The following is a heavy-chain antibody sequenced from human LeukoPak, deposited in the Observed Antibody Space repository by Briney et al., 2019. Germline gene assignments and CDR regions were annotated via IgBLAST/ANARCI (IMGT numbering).Heavy chain of an antibody. Sequence: SQTLSLTCSVSGGSISSCGYYWSWIRQHPGKGLEWIGYIYYSGSTYYNPSLKSRVNISVDTSKNQFSLKLSSVTAADTAVYYCARVNAAAWTFDYWGQGTLVTVSS. D-gene: IGHD6-13*01. CDR1: GGSISSCGYY. CDR3: ARVNAAAWTFDY. J-gene: IGHJ4*02. CDR2: IYYSGST. V-gene: IGHV4-31*03.